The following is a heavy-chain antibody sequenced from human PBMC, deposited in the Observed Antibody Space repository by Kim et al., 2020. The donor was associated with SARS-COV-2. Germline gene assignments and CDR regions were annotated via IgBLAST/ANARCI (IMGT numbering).Heavy chain of an antibody. Sequence: KDTAVSVKSRVTINPDPSKNQFSLQLNSVIPEDTAVYYCARDHGIYPLDSWGQGTLVTVSS. CDR3: ARDHGIYPLDS. D-gene: IGHD1-26*01. V-gene: IGHV6-1*01. J-gene: IGHJ4*02. CDR2: K.